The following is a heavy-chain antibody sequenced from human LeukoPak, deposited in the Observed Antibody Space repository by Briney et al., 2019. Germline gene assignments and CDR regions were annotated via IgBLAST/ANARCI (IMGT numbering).Heavy chain of an antibody. CDR3: AKGGGFGDYGSYYFYY. Sequence: GGSLRLSCAAFGFTFRNHAMNWVRQTPGKGLEWVSTISGRDHTTYYADSVKGRFTISRDNSKNTLYLQMNSLRAEDTAVYYCAKGGGFGDYGSYYFYYWGQGTLVTVSS. D-gene: IGHD4-17*01. CDR1: GFTFRNHA. CDR2: ISGRDHTT. V-gene: IGHV3-23*01. J-gene: IGHJ4*02.